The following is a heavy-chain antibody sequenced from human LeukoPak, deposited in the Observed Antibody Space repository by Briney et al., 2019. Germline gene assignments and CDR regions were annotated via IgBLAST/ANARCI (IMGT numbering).Heavy chain of an antibody. CDR3: ARSERNQLHLVDGMNV. Sequence: GRSLRLSCAASGFTFSSYGMHWVRQAPGKGLEWVAVIWYDGSNKYYADSVKGRFTISRDNSKNTLYLQMNSLRAEDTAVYYCARSERNQLHLVDGMNVGGQGPRSPSPQ. D-gene: IGHD2-2*01. CDR2: IWYDGSNK. CDR1: GFTFSSYG. V-gene: IGHV3-33*01. J-gene: IGHJ6*01.